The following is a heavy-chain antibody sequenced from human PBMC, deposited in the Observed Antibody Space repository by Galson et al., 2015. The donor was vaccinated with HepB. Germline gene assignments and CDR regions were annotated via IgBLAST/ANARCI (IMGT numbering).Heavy chain of an antibody. CDR2: INAGNGNT. D-gene: IGHD4-11*01. Sequence: SVKVSCKASGYTFTSYAMHWVRQAPGQRLEWMGWINAGNGNTKYSQKFQGRVTITRDTSASTAYMELSSLRSEDTAVYYCARDRDYSDSNWFDPWGQGTLVTVSS. CDR3: ARDRDYSDSNWFDP. J-gene: IGHJ5*02. CDR1: GYTFTSYA. V-gene: IGHV1-3*01.